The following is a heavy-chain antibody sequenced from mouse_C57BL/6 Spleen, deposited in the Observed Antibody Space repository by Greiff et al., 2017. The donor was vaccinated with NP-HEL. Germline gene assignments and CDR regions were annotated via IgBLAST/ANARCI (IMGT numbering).Heavy chain of an antibody. J-gene: IGHJ1*03. CDR3: ARLNRGSSYWYFDV. D-gene: IGHD1-1*01. Sequence: QVQLQQSGAELVKPGASVKLSCKASGYTFTSYWMHWVKQRPGQGLEWIGMIHPNSGSTNYNEKFKSKATLTVDKSSSTAYMQLSSLTSEDSAVYYCARLNRGSSYWYFDVWGTGTTVTVSS. CDR1: GYTFTSYW. V-gene: IGHV1-64*01. CDR2: IHPNSGST.